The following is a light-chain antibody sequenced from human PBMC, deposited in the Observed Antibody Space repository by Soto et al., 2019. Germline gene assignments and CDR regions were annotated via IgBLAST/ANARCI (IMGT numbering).Light chain of an antibody. J-gene: IGKJ2*01. Sequence: DIQMTQSPSSLFASVGDRVTITCRASQNISNYLNWYQQKPGKAPKLLIYAASSLQSGVPSMFSGSGSGTDFTLTISSLQPEDFATYYCQHSYITPYTFGQGTKLEIK. CDR1: QNISNY. CDR2: AAS. CDR3: QHSYITPYT. V-gene: IGKV1-39*01.